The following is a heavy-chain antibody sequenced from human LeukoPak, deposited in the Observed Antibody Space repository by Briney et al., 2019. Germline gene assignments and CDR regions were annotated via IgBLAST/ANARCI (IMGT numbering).Heavy chain of an antibody. D-gene: IGHD3-10*01. CDR2: MNPNSGNT. J-gene: IGHJ6*02. V-gene: IGHV1-8*01. Sequence: GASVKVSCKASGYTFTSYDINWVRQATGQGLEWMGWMNPNSGNTGYAQKFQGRVTMTRNTSISTAYMELSSLRSEDTAVYYCARDLMSGLYYYYYGMDVWGQGTTVTVSS. CDR1: GYTFTSYD. CDR3: ARDLMSGLYYYYYGMDV.